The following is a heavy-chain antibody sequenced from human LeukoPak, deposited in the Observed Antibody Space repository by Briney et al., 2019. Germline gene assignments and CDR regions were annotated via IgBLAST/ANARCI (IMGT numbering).Heavy chain of an antibody. CDR1: GYTFTGYY. V-gene: IGHV1-2*02. Sequence: ASVKVSCKASGYTFTGYYMHWVRQAPGQGLEWMGWINPNSGGTNYAQKFQGRVTMTRDMSTSTVYMELSSLRSEDTAVYYCARDEGWFGGNMDVWGKGTTVTVSS. CDR3: ARDEGWFGGNMDV. J-gene: IGHJ6*03. D-gene: IGHD3-10*01. CDR2: INPNSGGT.